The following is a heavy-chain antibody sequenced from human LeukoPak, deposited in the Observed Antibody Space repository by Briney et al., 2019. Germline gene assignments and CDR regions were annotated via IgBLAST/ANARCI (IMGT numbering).Heavy chain of an antibody. J-gene: IGHJ4*02. Sequence: GGSLRLSCAASGFTFDDYAMHWVRQAPGKGLVWVSGISWNSGSIGYTDSVKGRFTISRDNAKNSLYLQMNSLRAEDTALYYCAKEMGGSYSLGPFDYWGQGTLVTVSS. V-gene: IGHV3-9*01. CDR2: ISWNSGSI. CDR1: GFTFDDYA. D-gene: IGHD1-26*01. CDR3: AKEMGGSYSLGPFDY.